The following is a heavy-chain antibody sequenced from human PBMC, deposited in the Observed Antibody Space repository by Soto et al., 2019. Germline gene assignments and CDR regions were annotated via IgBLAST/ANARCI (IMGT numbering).Heavy chain of an antibody. CDR2: MNPNSGNT. CDR3: AXXXDGYXYYGMDV. CDR1: GYTFTSYD. Sequence: QVQLVQSGAEVKEPGASVKVSCKASGYTFTSYDINWVRQATGQGLEWMGWMNPNSGNTGYAQKFQGRVTMTRNTSISTGYMELSSLRSEXTAXXYXAXXXDGYXYYGMDVWGQGTTVTVSS. V-gene: IGHV1-8*01. J-gene: IGHJ6*02.